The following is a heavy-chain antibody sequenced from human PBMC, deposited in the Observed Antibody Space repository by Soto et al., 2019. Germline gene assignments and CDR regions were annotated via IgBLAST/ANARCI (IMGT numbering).Heavy chain of an antibody. CDR3: AREGFGLGGWYSQRYYYYYMDV. Sequence: QVQLVESGGGVVQPGRSLRLSCASSGFTFSSYGMHWVRQAPGKGLEWVAVIWDDGSNKYYADSVKGRFTISRDNSKNTLYLQMNSLRAEDTAVYYCAREGFGLGGWYSQRYYYYYMDVWGKGTTVTVSS. CDR2: IWDDGSNK. J-gene: IGHJ6*03. D-gene: IGHD6-19*01. CDR1: GFTFSSYG. V-gene: IGHV3-33*01.